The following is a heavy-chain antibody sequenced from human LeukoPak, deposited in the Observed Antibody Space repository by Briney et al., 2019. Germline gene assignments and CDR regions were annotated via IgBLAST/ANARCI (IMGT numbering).Heavy chain of an antibody. J-gene: IGHJ4*02. D-gene: IGHD6-19*01. CDR1: GYTFTSYG. V-gene: IGHV1-69*13. Sequence: ASVKVSCKASGYTFTSYGISWVRQAPGQGLEWMGGIIPIFGTANYAQKFQGRVTITADESTSTAYMELSSLRSEDTAVYYCARAIAVAANFDYWGQGTLVTVSS. CDR3: ARAIAVAANFDY. CDR2: IIPIFGTA.